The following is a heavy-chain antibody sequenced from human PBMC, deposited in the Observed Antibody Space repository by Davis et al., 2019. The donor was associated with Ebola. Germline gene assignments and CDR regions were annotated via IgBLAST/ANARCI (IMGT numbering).Heavy chain of an antibody. Sequence: GESLKISCAASGFTCSGSAMHWVRQASGKGLEWVGRIRSKANSYATAYAASVKGRFTISRDDSKNTAYLQMNSLKTEDTAVYYCTRHGQWGYFDYWGQGTLVTVSS. V-gene: IGHV3-73*01. CDR3: TRHGQWGYFDY. CDR1: GFTCSGSA. D-gene: IGHD3-16*01. CDR2: IRSKANSYAT. J-gene: IGHJ4*02.